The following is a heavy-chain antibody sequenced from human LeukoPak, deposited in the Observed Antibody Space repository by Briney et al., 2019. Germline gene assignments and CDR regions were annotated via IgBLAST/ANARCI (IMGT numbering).Heavy chain of an antibody. CDR3: ARGPTDMDFDY. Sequence: GASVKVSCKSSGYTFTKSDYIHWVRQAPGQGLEWMGIINPSDGTTFYAQKFQGRVTLTRDTSTNTVFIELSSLRSDDTAVFYCARGPTDMDFDYWGQGSLVTVSS. V-gene: IGHV1-46*01. J-gene: IGHJ4*02. CDR1: GYTFTKSDY. CDR2: INPSDGTT.